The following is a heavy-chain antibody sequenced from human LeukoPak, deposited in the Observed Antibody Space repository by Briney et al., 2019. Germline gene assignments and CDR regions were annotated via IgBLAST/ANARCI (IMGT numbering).Heavy chain of an antibody. J-gene: IGHJ4*02. Sequence: ASETLSLTCAVYGGSFSGYYWSWIRQTPGKGLEWIGEINHGGSTNNSPSLKSRVTISVDTSKNQFSLKLSSVTAADTAVYYCARGWCSSTSCPIDYWGQGTLVTVSS. D-gene: IGHD2-2*01. CDR1: GGSFSGYY. V-gene: IGHV4-34*01. CDR2: INHGGST. CDR3: ARGWCSSTSCPIDY.